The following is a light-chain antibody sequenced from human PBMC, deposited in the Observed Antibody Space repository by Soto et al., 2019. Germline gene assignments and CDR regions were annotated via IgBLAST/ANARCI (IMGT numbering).Light chain of an antibody. CDR2: EGS. J-gene: IGLJ2*01. CDR1: SSDVGSYNL. CDR3: CSYAGSSTLA. V-gene: IGLV2-23*01. Sequence: QSALTQPASVSGSPGQSITISCTGTSSDVGSYNLVSWYQQHPGEAPKLMIYEGSKRPPGVSNRFSGSKSGNTASLTISGLQAEDEADSYCCSYAGSSTLAFGGGTKVTVL.